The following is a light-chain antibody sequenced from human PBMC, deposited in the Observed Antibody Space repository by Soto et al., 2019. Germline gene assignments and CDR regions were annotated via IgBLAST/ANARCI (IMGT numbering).Light chain of an antibody. J-gene: IGKJ4*01. V-gene: IGKV1D-13*01. CDR3: QQFGNYPFA. Sequence: ANQCTRSPSALSDCVEDKVPTTPRARQGISSALAWYQQKPGKAPKLLIYDASSMDSGVPARFSGSGSGTDFTLTISSLQPEDFAAYYCQQFGNYPFAFGGGTKVDIK. CDR1: QGISSA. CDR2: DAS.